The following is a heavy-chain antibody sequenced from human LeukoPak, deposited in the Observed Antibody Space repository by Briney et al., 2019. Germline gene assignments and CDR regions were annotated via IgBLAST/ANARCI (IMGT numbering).Heavy chain of an antibody. CDR1: GLTVSSNY. D-gene: IGHD1-26*01. Sequence: GGSLRLSCAASGLTVSSNYMTWVRQAPGKGLEWVSLINPGGSTFYADSVKGRFTISRDNFRNTLYLQVNSLRAEDTAVYYCARDLSKEGATDYWGQGTLVTVSS. CDR3: ARDLSKEGATDY. V-gene: IGHV3-66*01. J-gene: IGHJ4*02. CDR2: INPGGST.